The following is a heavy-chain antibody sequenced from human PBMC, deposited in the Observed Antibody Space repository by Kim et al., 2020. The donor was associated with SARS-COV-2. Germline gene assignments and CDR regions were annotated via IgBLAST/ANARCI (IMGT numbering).Heavy chain of an antibody. CDR3: ASIYYYGSGSYMYAFDI. D-gene: IGHD3-10*01. V-gene: IGHV1-69*01. J-gene: IGHJ3*02. Sequence: FQGRVTITADESTSTAYMELSSLRSEDTAVYYCASIYYYGSGSYMYAFDIWGQGTMVTVSS.